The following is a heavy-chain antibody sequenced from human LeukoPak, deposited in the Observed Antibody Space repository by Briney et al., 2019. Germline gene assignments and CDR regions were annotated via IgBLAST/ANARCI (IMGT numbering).Heavy chain of an antibody. V-gene: IGHV4-59*01. CDR3: ARDTNGPYYYGMDV. J-gene: IGHJ6*02. CDR2: IYYSGST. CDR1: GGSSSSYY. Sequence: SETLSLTCTVSGGSSSSYYWSWIRQPPGKGLEWIGYIYYSGSTNYNPSLKSRVTISLDTSENQFSLKLSSVTAADTAVYYCARDTNGPYYYGMDVWGQGTTVTVSS. D-gene: IGHD2-8*01.